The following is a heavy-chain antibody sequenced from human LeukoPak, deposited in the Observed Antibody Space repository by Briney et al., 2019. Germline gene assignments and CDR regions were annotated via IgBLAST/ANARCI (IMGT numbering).Heavy chain of an antibody. Sequence: GGSLRPSCEVSGITLSNYGMSWVRQAPGKGLEWVAGISGSGGSTNYADSVKGRFTISRDNPKNTLYLQMNSLRAEDTAMYFCAKRGVVIRVILVGFHKEAYYFDSWGQGALVTVS. V-gene: IGHV3-23*01. CDR1: GITLSNYG. J-gene: IGHJ4*02. D-gene: IGHD2-21*01. CDR2: ISGSGGST. CDR3: AKRGVVIRVILVGFHKEAYYFDS.